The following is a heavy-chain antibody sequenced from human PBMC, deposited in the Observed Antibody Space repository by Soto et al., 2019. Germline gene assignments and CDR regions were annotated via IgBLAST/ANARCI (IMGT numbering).Heavy chain of an antibody. CDR2: INHRGIT. D-gene: IGHD5-12*01. Sequence: QVQLQQWGAGLLKPSETLSLNCIAYGGTFRAYYWSWIRQPPGKALEWIGAINHRGITDYNPSLKSRVTLPVDTSNTQFSLNLTSVTAADTAVFYCATQRYSIEYYPFSYCSQGTLFTDSS. J-gene: IGHJ4*02. CDR3: ATQRYSIEYYPFSY. CDR1: GGTFRAYY. V-gene: IGHV4-34*02.